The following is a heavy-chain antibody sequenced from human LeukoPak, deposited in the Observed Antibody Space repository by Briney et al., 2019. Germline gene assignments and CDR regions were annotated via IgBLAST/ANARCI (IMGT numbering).Heavy chain of an antibody. CDR2: IYNSGST. D-gene: IGHD2-21*02. Sequence: SETLSLTCAVSGGSINSGGYSSNWLRQPPGKGLEWIGYIYNSGSTSYNPSLKSRVTMSVDTSKNQFSLKLSFVTAADTAVYYCARGWGPAYCGGDCHRHFDYWGQGDLVTVSS. V-gene: IGHV4-30-4*07. J-gene: IGHJ4*02. CDR1: GGSINSGGYS. CDR3: ARGWGPAYCGGDCHRHFDY.